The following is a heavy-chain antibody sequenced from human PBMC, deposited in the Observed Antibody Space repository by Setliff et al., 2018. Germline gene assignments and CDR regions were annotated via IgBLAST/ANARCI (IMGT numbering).Heavy chain of an antibody. Sequence: TSETLSLTCAVYGGSFSGYYWSWIRQPPEKGLEWIGEISHSGSTNYNPSLKSRVTISIDTSKNQFSLKLTSVTAADTAVYYCARVLVLGYNWFDPWGQGTLVTVSS. CDR3: ARVLVLGYNWFDP. CDR2: ISHSGST. V-gene: IGHV4-34*01. J-gene: IGHJ5*02. CDR1: GGSFSGYY. D-gene: IGHD3-10*01.